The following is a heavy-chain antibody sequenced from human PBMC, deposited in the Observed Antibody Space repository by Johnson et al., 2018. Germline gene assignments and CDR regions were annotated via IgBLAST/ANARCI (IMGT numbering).Heavy chain of an antibody. V-gene: IGHV3-9*01. CDR1: GFTFDDYA. J-gene: IGHJ1*01. D-gene: IGHD6-19*01. CDR3: AKEMGSSWLVGYFQH. Sequence: VQLVQSGGGLVQPGRSLRLSCAASGFTFDDYAIHWVRQAPGKGLEWVSGISWNAGSIGYADSVKGRFTISRDNAKNSLYLQMNSLRAEDTALYYCAKEMGSSWLVGYFQHWGQGTLVTVSS. CDR2: ISWNAGSI.